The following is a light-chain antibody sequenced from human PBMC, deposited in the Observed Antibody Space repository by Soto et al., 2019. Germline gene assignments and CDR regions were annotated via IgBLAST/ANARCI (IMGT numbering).Light chain of an antibody. CDR2: LGF. CDR3: MAGLQTPYT. CDR1: QRLLHSNGNYF. J-gene: IGKJ2*01. Sequence: EIVMTQSPPSLTVTPGEPASISCRSSQRLLHSNGNYFLDWYLQKPGQSPQLLIYLGFNRASGVPGRGSGRGAGTDFTLKISRVEAEGVGVYYCMAGLQTPYTFGQGTRLEIK. V-gene: IGKV2-28*01.